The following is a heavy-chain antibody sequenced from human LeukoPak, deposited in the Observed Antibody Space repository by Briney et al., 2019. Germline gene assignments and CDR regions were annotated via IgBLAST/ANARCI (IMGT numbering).Heavy chain of an antibody. Sequence: SETLSFTCTVSGGSISSYYRSWIRQPAGEGLEWIGRIYTIGSTNYNPSLKSRVTMSVDTSKNQFSLKLSSVTAADTAVYYCARGISSEWYSSSSGPPENWFDPWGQGTLVTVSS. CDR3: ARGISSEWYSSSSGPPENWFDP. CDR1: GGSISSYY. D-gene: IGHD6-6*01. J-gene: IGHJ5*02. CDR2: IYTIGST. V-gene: IGHV4-4*07.